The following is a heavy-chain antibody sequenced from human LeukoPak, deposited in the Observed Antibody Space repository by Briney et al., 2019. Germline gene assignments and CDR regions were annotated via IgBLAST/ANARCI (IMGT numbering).Heavy chain of an antibody. CDR2: INWNSDSI. J-gene: IGHJ6*03. CDR3: TRVEETATTAAIIRKYSYYYYYMDV. Sequence: GGSLRLSCAVSGFTFDDYAMHWVRQVPGKGLEWVSGINWNSDSIGYADSVKGRFTTSRDNAKNSLYLQMNSLRAEDTAVYYCTRVEETATTAAIIRKYSYYYYYMDVWGKGNTVTVSS. D-gene: IGHD4-11*01. CDR1: GFTFDDYA. V-gene: IGHV3-9*01.